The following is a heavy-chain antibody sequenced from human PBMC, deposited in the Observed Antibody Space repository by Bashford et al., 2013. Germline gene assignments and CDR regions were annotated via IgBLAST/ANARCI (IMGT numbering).Heavy chain of an antibody. Sequence: SETLSLTCTVSGGSISSGGYYWSWIRQHPGKGLEWIGYIYHSGSTDYNPSLKSRVTISVDTSKNQFSLKLSSVTTADTAVYYCARDPAHPTSAVDLDYWGQGILVTVSS. V-gene: IGHV4-31*03. CDR3: ARDPAHPTSAVDLDY. CDR1: GGSISSGGYY. J-gene: IGHJ4*02. CDR2: IYHSGST. D-gene: IGHD6-13*01.